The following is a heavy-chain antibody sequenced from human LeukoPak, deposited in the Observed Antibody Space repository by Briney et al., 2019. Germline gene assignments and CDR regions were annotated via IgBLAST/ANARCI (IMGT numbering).Heavy chain of an antibody. CDR2: IKQDGSEK. J-gene: IGHJ4*02. D-gene: IGHD6-13*01. V-gene: IGHV3-7*03. CDR3: AKFRGSSSWYGGDYFDY. CDR1: GFTFSSYW. Sequence: GGSLRLSCAASGFTFSSYWMSWVRQAPGRGLEWVANIKQDGSEKYYVDSVKGRFTISRDNAKNSLYLQMNSLRAEDTAVYYCAKFRGSSSWYGGDYFDYWGQGTLVTVSS.